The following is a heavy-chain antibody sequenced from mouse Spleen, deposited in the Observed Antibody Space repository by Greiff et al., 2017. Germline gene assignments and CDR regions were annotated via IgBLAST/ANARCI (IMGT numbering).Heavy chain of an antibody. CDR2: ISSGSSTI. V-gene: IGHV5-17*01. J-gene: IGHJ4*01. CDR3: ARRLPYYYAMDY. CDR1: GFTFSDYG. Sequence: EVKVVESGGGLVKPGGSLKLSCAASGFTFSDYGMHWVRQAPEKGLEWVAYISSGSSTIYYADTVKGRFTISRDNAKNTLFLQMTSLRSEDAAMYYCARRLPYYYAMDYWGQGTSVTVSS. D-gene: IGHD2-2*01.